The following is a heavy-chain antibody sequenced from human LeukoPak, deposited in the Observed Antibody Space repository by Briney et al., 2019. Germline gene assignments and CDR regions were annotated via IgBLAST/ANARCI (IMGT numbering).Heavy chain of an antibody. CDR2: IKEDGSEK. CDR3: ARDDNWGSDY. Sequence: PGGSLRLSCAASGFTFKNYWMSWVRQAPGKGLEWVANIKEDGSEKYHVDSVKGRFTISIDNAKNLLYLQMNSLRAEDTALYYCARDDNWGSDYWGQGTLVTVSS. V-gene: IGHV3-7*01. CDR1: GFTFKNYW. J-gene: IGHJ4*02. D-gene: IGHD7-27*01.